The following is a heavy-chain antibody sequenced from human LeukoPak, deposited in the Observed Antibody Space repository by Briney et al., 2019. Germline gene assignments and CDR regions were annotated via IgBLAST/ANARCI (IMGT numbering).Heavy chain of an antibody. V-gene: IGHV3-30*02. D-gene: IGHD6-13*01. CDR3: AKESDVAAAGIDY. Sequence: GGSLRLSCAASGFIFSGYGMHWVGQAPGKGLQWVTFIRYEGSNKYYADSVKGRFTISRDNSKNTLYLQMDSLRVEDTAVYYCAKESDVAAAGIDYWGQGTLVTVSS. J-gene: IGHJ4*02. CDR2: IRYEGSNK. CDR1: GFIFSGYG.